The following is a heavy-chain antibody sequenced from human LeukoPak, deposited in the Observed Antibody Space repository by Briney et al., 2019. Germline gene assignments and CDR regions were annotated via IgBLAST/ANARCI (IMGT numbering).Heavy chain of an antibody. CDR1: GFSLSTYT. CDR3: TTLCRRKDPDY. Sequence: GGSLRLSCPASGFSLSTYTMSWVRQAPGKGLEWVSAITGSGSGTYYADSVKGRFIISRDNSKDTLYLQMSSLRAEDTAVYYCTTLCRRKDPDYWGQGTLVTVSS. CDR2: ITGSGSGT. V-gene: IGHV3-23*01. D-gene: IGHD2-2*01. J-gene: IGHJ4*02.